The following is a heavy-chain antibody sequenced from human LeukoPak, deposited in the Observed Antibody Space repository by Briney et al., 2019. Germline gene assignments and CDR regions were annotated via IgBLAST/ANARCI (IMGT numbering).Heavy chain of an antibody. V-gene: IGHV4-34*01. CDR3: ARGPSGSGSYYSWFDP. D-gene: IGHD3-10*01. CDR1: GGSFSGYY. J-gene: IGHJ5*02. Sequence: KPSETLSLTCAVYGGSFSGYYWSWIRQPPGKGLEWIGEINHSGSTNYNPSLKSRVTISVDTSKNQFSLKLSSVTAADTAVYYCARGPSGSGSYYSWFDPWGQGTLVTVSS. CDR2: INHSGST.